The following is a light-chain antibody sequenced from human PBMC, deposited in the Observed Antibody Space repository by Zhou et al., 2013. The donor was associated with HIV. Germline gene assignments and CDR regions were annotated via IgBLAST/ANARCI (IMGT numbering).Light chain of an antibody. J-gene: IGKJ2*01. Sequence: DIVMTQSPLSLPVTPGEPASISCRSSQSLLHSNGYNYLDWYLQKPGKAPKLLIYAASNLHSGVPSRFSGSGSGTDFTLTISGLQPEDFAAYYCQQSYSTPMYTFGQGTKLEIK. CDR3: QQSYSTPMYT. V-gene: IGKV2-28*01. CDR1: QSLLHSNGYNY. CDR2: AAS.